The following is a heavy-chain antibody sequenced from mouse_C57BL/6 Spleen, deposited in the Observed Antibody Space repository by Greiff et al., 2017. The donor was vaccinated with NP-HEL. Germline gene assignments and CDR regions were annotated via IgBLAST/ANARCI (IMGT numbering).Heavy chain of an antibody. CDR2: IDPSDSYT. CDR3: AKTFGTTDYFDY. D-gene: IGHD1-1*01. Sequence: QVQLQQPGAELVKPGASVKLSCKASGYTFTSYWMQWVKQRPGQGLEWIGEIDPSDSYTNYKQKFKGKATLTVDTSSSTAYMQLSSLTSEDSAVYYCAKTFGTTDYFDYWGQGTTLTVSS. CDR1: GYTFTSYW. J-gene: IGHJ2*01. V-gene: IGHV1-50*01.